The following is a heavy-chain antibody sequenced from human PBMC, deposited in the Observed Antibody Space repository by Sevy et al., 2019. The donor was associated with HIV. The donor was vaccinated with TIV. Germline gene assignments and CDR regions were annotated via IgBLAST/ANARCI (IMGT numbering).Heavy chain of an antibody. V-gene: IGHV4-59*08. CDR1: GGSITSLY. CDR3: AGENAWGRGYS. Sequence: SETLSLTCTVSGGSITSLYWNWIRQPPGKGLEWIANIYYKGHINYNPSLKSRVTLSLDTSKNQFSLRLSCVTAADTAMYYCAGENAWGRGYSWGQGTLVTVSS. D-gene: IGHD1-26*01. J-gene: IGHJ4*02. CDR2: IYYKGHI.